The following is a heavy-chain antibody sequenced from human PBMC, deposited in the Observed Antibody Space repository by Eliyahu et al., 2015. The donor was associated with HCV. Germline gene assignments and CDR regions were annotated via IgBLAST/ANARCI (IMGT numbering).Heavy chain of an antibody. J-gene: IGHJ4*02. CDR3: ARETTSGHDF. D-gene: IGHD1-14*01. CDR1: GYIFTGXY. Sequence: QVQLVQSGAEVKKPGASXKVPCKASGYIFTGXYIXWXRQAPGQGLEWMGRINPNSGGANSAQKFQGRVTMTRDTSISTAYMELSSLRSDDTAIFYCARETTSGHDFWGQGTLVTVSS. V-gene: IGHV1-2*06. CDR2: INPNSGGA.